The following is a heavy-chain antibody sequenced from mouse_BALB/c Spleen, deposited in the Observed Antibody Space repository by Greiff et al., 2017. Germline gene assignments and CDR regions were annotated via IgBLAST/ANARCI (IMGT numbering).Heavy chain of an antibody. V-gene: IGHV5-17*02. CDR2: ISSGSSTI. CDR3: ARGLLRYFDY. CDR1: GFTFSSFG. J-gene: IGHJ2*01. Sequence: EVQRVESGGGLVQPGGSRKLSCAASGFTFSSFGMHWVRQAPEKGLEWVAYISSGSSTIYYADTVKGRFTISRDNPKNTLFLQMTSLRSEDTAMYYCARGLLRYFDYWGQGTTLTVSS. D-gene: IGHD1-1*01.